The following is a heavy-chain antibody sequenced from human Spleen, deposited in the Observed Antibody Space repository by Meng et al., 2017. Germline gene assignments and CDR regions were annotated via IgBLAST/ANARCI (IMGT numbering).Heavy chain of an antibody. D-gene: IGHD3-22*01. CDR2: ISWNSGSI. J-gene: IGHJ4*02. CDR1: GFTFDDYA. V-gene: IGHV3-9*01. Sequence: SLKISCAASGFTFDDYAMHWVRQAPGKGLEWVSGISWNSGSIGYADSVKGRFTISRDNAKNSLYLQMNSPRAEDTALYYCAKDISDYYDSSGYSYWGQGTLVTVSS. CDR3: AKDISDYYDSSGYSY.